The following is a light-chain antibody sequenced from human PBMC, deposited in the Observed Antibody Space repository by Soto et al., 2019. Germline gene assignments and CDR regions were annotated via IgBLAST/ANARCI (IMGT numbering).Light chain of an antibody. Sequence: EIEMTQSPATLSMSPGERATLSCRASQCVRSNVAWYQQKPGQPPRLLIYHATTRATGIPARFSGSGSVTEFNLTISSLQSEDSAVYHCQQYNNWLTFGGGTKVEIK. CDR2: HAT. CDR1: QCVRSN. V-gene: IGKV3-15*01. J-gene: IGKJ4*01. CDR3: QQYNNWLT.